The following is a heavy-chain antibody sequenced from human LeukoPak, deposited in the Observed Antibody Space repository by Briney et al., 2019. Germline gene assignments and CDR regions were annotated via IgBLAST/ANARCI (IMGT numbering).Heavy chain of an antibody. CDR3: ARRRPYYGMDV. J-gene: IGHJ6*02. CDR1: GFTFSSFE. CDR2: ISSSGDVI. D-gene: IGHD6-6*01. V-gene: IGHV3-48*03. Sequence: GGSLRLSCAASGFTFSSFEFYWVSQAPGKGLEGVSYISSSGDVIQYADSVMGRFTTSRDSARSTLYLQMNSLRAEDTAVYYCARRRPYYGMDVWGQGTPVTVSS.